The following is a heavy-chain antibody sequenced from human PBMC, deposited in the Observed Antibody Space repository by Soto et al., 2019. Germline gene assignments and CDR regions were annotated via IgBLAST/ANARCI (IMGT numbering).Heavy chain of an antibody. CDR1: GFTFSSYG. J-gene: IGHJ4*02. CDR3: ARDRGAYYYGSGSDSDY. CDR2: IWYDGSNK. D-gene: IGHD3-10*01. V-gene: IGHV3-33*01. Sequence: QVQLVESGGGVVQPGRSLRLSCAASGFTFSSYGMHWVRQAPGKGLEWVAVIWYDGSNKYYADSVKGRFTISRDNSKNTQYLQMNSLSAEDTAVYYCARDRGAYYYGSGSDSDYWGQGTLFTVSS.